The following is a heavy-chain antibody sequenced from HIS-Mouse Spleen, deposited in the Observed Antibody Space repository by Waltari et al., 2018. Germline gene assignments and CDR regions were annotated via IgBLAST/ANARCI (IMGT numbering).Heavy chain of an antibody. J-gene: IGHJ3*02. CDR1: GFTFSSYG. V-gene: IGHV3-30*18. Sequence: QVQLVESGGGVVQPGRSLRLSCAASGFTFSSYGMHWVRQAPGKGLGWVAVISYDGSNKYYADAMKGRFTISRDNSKNTLYLQMNSLRAEDTAVYYCAKGGSTTVTAFDIWGQGTMVTVSS. CDR2: ISYDGSNK. D-gene: IGHD4-17*01. CDR3: AKGGSTTVTAFDI.